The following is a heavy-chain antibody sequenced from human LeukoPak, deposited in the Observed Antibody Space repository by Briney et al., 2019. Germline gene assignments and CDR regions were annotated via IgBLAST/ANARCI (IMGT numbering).Heavy chain of an antibody. CDR1: GGSISSGGYY. D-gene: IGHD2-15*01. Sequence: SQTLSLTCTVSGGSISSGGYYWSWIRQHPGKGLEWTGYIYYSGSTYYNPSLKSRVTISVDTSKNQFSLKLSSMTAADTAVYYCARGYCSGGSCYPYGMDVWGKGTTATVSS. J-gene: IGHJ6*04. CDR3: ARGYCSGGSCYPYGMDV. V-gene: IGHV4-31*03. CDR2: IYYSGST.